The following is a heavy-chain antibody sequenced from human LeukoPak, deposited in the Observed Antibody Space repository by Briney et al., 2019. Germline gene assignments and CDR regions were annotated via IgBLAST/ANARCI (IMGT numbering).Heavy chain of an antibody. CDR1: GFTFSSYS. Sequence: KPGGSLRLSCAASGFTFSSYSMNWVRQAPGKGLEWVSSISSSSSYIYYADSVKGRFTISGDNAKNSLYLQMNRLRAEDTAVYYCARVGSITMVREIDYWGQGTLVTVSS. V-gene: IGHV3-21*01. CDR2: ISSSSSYI. CDR3: ARVGSITMVREIDY. J-gene: IGHJ4*02. D-gene: IGHD3-10*01.